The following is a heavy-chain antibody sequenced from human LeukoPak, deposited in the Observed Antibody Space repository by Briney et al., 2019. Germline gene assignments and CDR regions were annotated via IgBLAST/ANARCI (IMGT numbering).Heavy chain of an antibody. J-gene: IGHJ4*02. D-gene: IGHD1-26*01. CDR3: AKNSGSFPIHYLDY. CDR2: ISYDGSNK. CDR1: GFTFSSYG. V-gene: IGHV3-30*18. Sequence: PGGSLRLSCAASGFTFSSYGMHWVRQAPGKGLEWVAVISYDGSNKYYADSVKGRFTISRDNSKNTLYLQMNSLRAEDTAVYYCAKNSGSFPIHYLDYWGQGTLVTVSS.